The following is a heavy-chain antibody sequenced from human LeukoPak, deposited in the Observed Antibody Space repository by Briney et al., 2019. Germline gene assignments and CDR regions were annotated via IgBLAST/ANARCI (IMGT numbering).Heavy chain of an antibody. CDR3: ARDRGWFTFDY. CDR1: GFTFSDSW. V-gene: IGHV3-7*01. D-gene: IGHD6-19*01. CDR2: IKEDGTDK. Sequence: GGSLRLSCEASGFTFSDSWMTWVRQAPGKGLEWVAHIKEDGTDKNYVDSVKGRFTISRDNAKKSLFLQMNSLGAEDTALYYCARDRGWFTFDYWGQGTLVTVSS. J-gene: IGHJ4*02.